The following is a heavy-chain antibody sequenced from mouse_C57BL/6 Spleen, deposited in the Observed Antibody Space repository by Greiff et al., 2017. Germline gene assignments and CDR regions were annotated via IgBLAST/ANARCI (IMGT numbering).Heavy chain of an antibody. CDR3: ARHQAWFAY. D-gene: IGHD3-2*02. V-gene: IGHV5-9*01. J-gene: IGHJ3*01. Sequence: EVQVVESGGGLVKPGGSLKLSCAASGFTFSSYTMSWVRQTPEKRLEWVATISGGGGNTYYPDSVKGRFTISRDNAKNTLYLQVSSLRSEDTALYYCARHQAWFAYWGQGTLVTVSA. CDR1: GFTFSSYT. CDR2: ISGGGGNT.